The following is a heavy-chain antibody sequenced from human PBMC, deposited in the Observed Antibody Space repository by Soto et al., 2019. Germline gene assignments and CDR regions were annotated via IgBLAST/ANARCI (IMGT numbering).Heavy chain of an antibody. V-gene: IGHV1-69*13. CDR2: IIPIFGTA. D-gene: IGHD2-8*01. CDR3: ARDTKGGRDFDY. Sequence: VKVSCKASGGTFSSYAISWVRQAPGQGLEWMGGIIPIFGTANYAQKFQGRVTITADESTSTAYMELSSLRSEDTAVYYCARDTKGGRDFDYWGQGTLVTVSS. CDR1: GGTFSSYA. J-gene: IGHJ4*02.